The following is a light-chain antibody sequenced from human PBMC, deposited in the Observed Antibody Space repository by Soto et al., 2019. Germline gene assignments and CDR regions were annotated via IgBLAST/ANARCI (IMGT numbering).Light chain of an antibody. CDR2: DVN. V-gene: IGLV2-11*01. CDR1: SSDVGAYNY. CDR3: CSYAGTYYV. J-gene: IGLJ1*01. Sequence: QSALTQPRSVSGSPGQSVTISCTGTSSDVGAYNYVSWYQQHPVIAPRLMIYDVNKRPSGVPDRFSGSKSGNPASLTISGLQAEDEADSYCCSYAGTYYVFGTGTQLTVL.